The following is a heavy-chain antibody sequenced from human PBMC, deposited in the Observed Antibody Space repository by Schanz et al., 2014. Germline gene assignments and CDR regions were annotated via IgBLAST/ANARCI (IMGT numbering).Heavy chain of an antibody. CDR2: MSGSGSTA. Sequence: EVKLLESGGGLVQPGESLRLSCAASGFTFFGSFAMSWVRQAPGKGLEWVSGMSGSGSTADYADSVKGRFTISRDNSRKTLYLQMNSLRADDTAVYYCAKDLYNYGIFDSWGQGTLVTVSS. CDR1: GFTFFGSFA. D-gene: IGHD3-16*01. V-gene: IGHV3-23*01. CDR3: AKDLYNYGIFDS. J-gene: IGHJ5*01.